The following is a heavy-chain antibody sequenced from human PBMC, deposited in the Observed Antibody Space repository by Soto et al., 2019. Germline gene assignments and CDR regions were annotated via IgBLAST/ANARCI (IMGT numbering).Heavy chain of an antibody. CDR2: IKRDGSTT. CDR1: GFTFSDYW. J-gene: IGHJ6*03. Sequence: EVQLVESGGGLVQPGGSLRLSCAASGFTFSDYWMHWVRQAPGKGLEWVSRIKRDGSTTNYADSVKGRFTISRDNAKNTLYLERHSLGVEDTADYYCARRAINYYYADVWGKGTTVTVA. CDR3: ARRAINYYYADV. V-gene: IGHV3-74*01.